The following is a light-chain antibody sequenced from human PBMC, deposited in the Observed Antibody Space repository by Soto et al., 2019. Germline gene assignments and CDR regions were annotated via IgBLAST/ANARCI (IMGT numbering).Light chain of an antibody. J-gene: IGKJ1*01. CDR3: LQDYNYPWT. CDR1: QGIRND. CDR2: TAS. V-gene: IGKV1-6*01. Sequence: AIQMTQSPSSLSASVGDRVTITCRASQGIRNDLGWYQQKPGKAPKLLISTASSLQSGVPSRFSGSGSGTDFTLTISSLQPEDFATYYCLQDYNYPWTFGQGTKVEIK.